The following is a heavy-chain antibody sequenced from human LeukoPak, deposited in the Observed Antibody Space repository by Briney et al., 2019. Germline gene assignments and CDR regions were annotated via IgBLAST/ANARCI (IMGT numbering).Heavy chain of an antibody. CDR3: AKVVRATTRGYFDY. CDR1: GFTFSSYA. Sequence: PGGSLRLSCAASGFTFSSYAMSWVRQAPGKGLEWVSTISGSGGSTYYADSVKGRFTISRDNSKNTLYLQMNSLRAEDTAVYYCAKVVRATTRGYFDYWGQGTLVTVSS. D-gene: IGHD1-26*01. CDR2: ISGSGGST. V-gene: IGHV3-23*01. J-gene: IGHJ4*02.